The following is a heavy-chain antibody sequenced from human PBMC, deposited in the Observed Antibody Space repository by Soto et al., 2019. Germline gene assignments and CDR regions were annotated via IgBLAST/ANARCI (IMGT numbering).Heavy chain of an antibody. V-gene: IGHV3-21*01. J-gene: IGHJ4*02. Sequence: PGGSLRLSCAASGFTFSSYSMNWVRQAPGKGLEWVSSISSSSSYIYYADSVKGRFTISRDNAKNSLYLQMNSLRAEDTAVYYCARDDREDSRSFDYWGQGTLVTVSA. CDR2: ISSSSSYI. CDR3: ARDDREDSRSFDY. D-gene: IGHD6-6*01. CDR1: GFTFSSYS.